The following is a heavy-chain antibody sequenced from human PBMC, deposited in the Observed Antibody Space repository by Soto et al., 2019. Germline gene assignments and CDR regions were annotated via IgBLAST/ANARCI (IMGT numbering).Heavy chain of an antibody. CDR1: GFTFSSYA. D-gene: IGHD3-22*01. V-gene: IGHV3-23*01. J-gene: IGHJ6*02. CDR2: ISGSGGST. CDR3: AKDRAYDSSGYYNYYYSGMDV. Sequence: PGGSLRLSCAASGFTFSSYAMSWVRQAPGKGLEWVSAISGSGGSTYYADSVKGRFTISRDNSKNTLYLQMNSLRAEDTAVYYCAKDRAYDSSGYYNYYYSGMDVWGQGTTVTVSS.